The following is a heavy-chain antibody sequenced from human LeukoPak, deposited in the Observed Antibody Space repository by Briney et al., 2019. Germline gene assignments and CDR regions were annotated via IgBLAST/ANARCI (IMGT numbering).Heavy chain of an antibody. D-gene: IGHD2-2*02. CDR2: IYYSGST. J-gene: IGHJ6*02. Sequence: SETLSLTCTVSGGSISSSSYYWGWIRQPPGKGLEWIGSIYYSGSTYYNPSLKSRVTISVDTSKNQFSLKLSSVTAADTAVYYCARHIAAIPYYYYYGMDVWGQGTTVTASS. CDR3: ARHIAAIPYYYYYGMDV. V-gene: IGHV4-39*01. CDR1: GGSISSSSYY.